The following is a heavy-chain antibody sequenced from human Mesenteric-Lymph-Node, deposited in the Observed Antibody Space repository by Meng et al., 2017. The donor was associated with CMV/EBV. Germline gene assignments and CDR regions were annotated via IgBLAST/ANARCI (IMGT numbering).Heavy chain of an antibody. CDR1: GYTFTSYG. Sequence: ASVKVSCKASGYTFTSYGISWVRQAPGQGLEWMGWISAYNGNTNYAQKLQGRVTMTTDTSTSTAYMELRSLRSDDTAVYYCARDRRSYDYYGMDVWGQGTTVTVSS. CDR2: ISAYNGNT. V-gene: IGHV1-18*01. J-gene: IGHJ6*02. CDR3: ARDRRSYDYYGMDV.